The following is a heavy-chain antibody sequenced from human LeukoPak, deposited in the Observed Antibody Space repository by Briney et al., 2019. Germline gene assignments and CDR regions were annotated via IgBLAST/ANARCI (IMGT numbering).Heavy chain of an antibody. Sequence: GRSPRLSCAASGFTFSSYGMHWVRQAPGKGLEWVAVIWYDGSNKYYADSVKGRFTNSRDNSKNTLYLQMNSLRAEDTAVYYCAKDREKLTVYFDYWGQGTLVTVSS. CDR3: AKDREKLTVYFDY. V-gene: IGHV3-33*06. CDR2: IWYDGSNK. CDR1: GFTFSSYG. D-gene: IGHD1-14*01. J-gene: IGHJ4*02.